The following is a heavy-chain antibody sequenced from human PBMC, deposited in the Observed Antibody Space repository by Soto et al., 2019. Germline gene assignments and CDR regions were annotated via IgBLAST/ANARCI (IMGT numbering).Heavy chain of an antibody. J-gene: IGHJ6*02. D-gene: IGHD5-12*01. CDR2: ISYDGSNK. V-gene: IGHV3-30-3*01. CDR3: ARDYYRFNSGYGFSMDV. CDR1: GFTFSSYA. Sequence: ESGGGVVQPGRSLRLSCAASGFTFSSYAMHWVRQAPGKGLEWVAVISYDGSNKYYADSVKGRFTISRDNSKNTLYLQMNSLRGEESAVFYCARDYYRFNSGYGFSMDVWGQGTTVTVSS.